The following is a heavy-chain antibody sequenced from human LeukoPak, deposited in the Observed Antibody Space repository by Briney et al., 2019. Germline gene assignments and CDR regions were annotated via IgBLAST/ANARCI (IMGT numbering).Heavy chain of an antibody. V-gene: IGHV4-34*01. D-gene: IGHD1-26*01. Sequence: PSETLSLACTVSGGSISSYYWSWIRQPPGKGLEWIGEINHSGSTNYNPSLKSRVTISVDTSKNQFSLKLSSVTAADTAVYYCARRTIRGRLHYYGMDVWGQGTTVTVSS. CDR2: INHSGST. CDR3: ARRTIRGRLHYYGMDV. J-gene: IGHJ6*02. CDR1: GGSISSYY.